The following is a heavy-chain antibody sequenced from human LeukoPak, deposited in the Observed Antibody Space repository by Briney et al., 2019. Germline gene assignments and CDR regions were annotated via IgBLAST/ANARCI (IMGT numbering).Heavy chain of an antibody. V-gene: IGHV3-21*04. CDR3: ARDFIGEYVNGGHRGGAFDP. J-gene: IGHJ5*02. D-gene: IGHD2-8*01. CDR1: GFIFRTYT. CDR2: ITGAGTYM. Sequence: GRSLRLSCALSGFIFRTYTMNWVRQAPGTRLKPFSSITGAGTYMYYRESVKGRFTISRDNAKNSLYLEMNSLRADDAAVYYCARDFIGEYVNGGHRGGAFDPWGQGTLVTVSS.